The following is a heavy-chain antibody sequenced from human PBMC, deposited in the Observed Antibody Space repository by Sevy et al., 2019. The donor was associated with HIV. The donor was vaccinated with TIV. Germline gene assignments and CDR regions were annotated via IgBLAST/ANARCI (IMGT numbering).Heavy chain of an antibody. V-gene: IGHV3-11*01. J-gene: IGHJ6*02. D-gene: IGHD1-1*01. CDR1: GFTFSDYY. Sequence: GGSLRLSCAASGFTFSDYYMSWIRQAPGKGLEWVSYISSSGSTIYYADSVKGRFTISRDNAKNSLYLQMNSLRAEDTAVYYCARDLQTTTEYYYYYGMDVWGQRTTVTVSS. CDR3: ARDLQTTTEYYYYYGMDV. CDR2: ISSSGSTI.